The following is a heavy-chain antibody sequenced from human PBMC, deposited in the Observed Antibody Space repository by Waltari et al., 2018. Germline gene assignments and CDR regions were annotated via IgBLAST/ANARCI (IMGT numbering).Heavy chain of an antibody. Sequence: EVQLLESGGGLVQPGGSLRLSCVGSGFTLSTSAMSWVRQVPGKGLRWVAAIVYPDYRTYYSDSVKGRFTVSRDNSKNTLYLQMNSLRAEDTAIYYCAKEVWQQLGKMVGWFDPWGQGTLVTVSS. CDR1: GFTLSTSA. D-gene: IGHD6-13*01. CDR2: IVYPDYRT. CDR3: AKEVWQQLGKMVGWFDP. V-gene: IGHV3-23*01. J-gene: IGHJ5*02.